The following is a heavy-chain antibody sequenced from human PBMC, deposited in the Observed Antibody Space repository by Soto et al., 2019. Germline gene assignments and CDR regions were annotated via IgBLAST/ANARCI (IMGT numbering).Heavy chain of an antibody. CDR2: IYYSGST. CDR1: GGSISSGGYY. V-gene: IGHV4-31*03. Sequence: PSETLSLTCTVSGGSISSGGYYWSWIRQHPGKGLEWIGYIYYSGSTYYNPSLKSRVTISVDASKNQFSLKLSSVTAADTAVYYCARVRYYYDSSGYSSPFDYWGQGTLVTVSS. J-gene: IGHJ4*02. CDR3: ARVRYYYDSSGYSSPFDY. D-gene: IGHD3-22*01.